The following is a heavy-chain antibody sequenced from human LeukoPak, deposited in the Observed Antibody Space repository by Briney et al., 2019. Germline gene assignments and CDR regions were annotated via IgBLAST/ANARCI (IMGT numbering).Heavy chain of an antibody. CDR2: INHSGST. J-gene: IGHJ6*03. CDR3: ARKRGGYSTSPKDEGPDSYMDV. CDR1: GGSFSGYY. D-gene: IGHD2-2*01. V-gene: IGHV4-34*01. Sequence: PETLSLTCAVYGGSFSGYYWSWIRQPPGKGLEWIGEINHSGSTNYNPSFKSRGTISVDTSKNQSSLKLSSVTAADTAVYYCARKRGGYSTSPKDEGPDSYMDVWGKGTTVTVSS.